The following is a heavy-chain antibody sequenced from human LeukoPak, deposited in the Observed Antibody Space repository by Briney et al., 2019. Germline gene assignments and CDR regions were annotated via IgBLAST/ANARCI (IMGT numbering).Heavy chain of an antibody. J-gene: IGHJ4*02. Sequence: ASVKVSCQTSGYSFTSQDMHWVRQAPGQSLEWMGCINPGNGDTKYSQEFQGRVTITRDTSASTAYMELSSLRSEDMAVYYCAREGGSYDSFDYWGQGTLVTVSS. CDR1: GYSFTSQD. CDR2: INPGNGDT. D-gene: IGHD1-26*01. CDR3: AREGGSYDSFDY. V-gene: IGHV1-3*03.